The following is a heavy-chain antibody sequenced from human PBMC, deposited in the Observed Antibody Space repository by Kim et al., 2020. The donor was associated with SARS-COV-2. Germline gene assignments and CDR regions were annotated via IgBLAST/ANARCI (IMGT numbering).Heavy chain of an antibody. D-gene: IGHD3-10*01. Sequence: GGSLRLSRAASGFNLKNYGMTWVRQAPGKGLEWVSSFTRDGITYYADFVKGRFTISRDNSKNVLSLQMNSLRVEDTAVYYCGDYHGAGSHFTYWGQGTLVTVSS. CDR3: GDYHGAGSHFTY. V-gene: IGHV3-23*01. J-gene: IGHJ4*02. CDR1: GFNLKNYG. CDR2: FTRDGIT.